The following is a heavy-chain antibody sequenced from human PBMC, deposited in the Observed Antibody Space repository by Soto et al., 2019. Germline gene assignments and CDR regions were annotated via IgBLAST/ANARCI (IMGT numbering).Heavy chain of an antibody. D-gene: IGHD2-2*01. J-gene: IGHJ5*02. CDR1: GYTFTSYG. CDR3: ARDPGYCSSTSCLHNWFDP. CDR2: VSAYNGKT. V-gene: IGHV1-18*01. Sequence: ASVKVSCKASGYTFTSYGISWVRQAPGQGLEWMGWVSAYNGKTNHAQKLQGRVTTTADKSTSTAYMELSSLRSEDTAVYYCARDPGYCSSTSCLHNWFDPWGQGTLVTVSS.